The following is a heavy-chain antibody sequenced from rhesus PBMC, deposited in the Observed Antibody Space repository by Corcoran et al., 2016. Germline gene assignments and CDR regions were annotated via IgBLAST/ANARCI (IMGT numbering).Heavy chain of an antibody. V-gene: IGHV4-160*01. D-gene: IGHD5-24*01. J-gene: IGHJ4*01. CDR2: IYGSGGST. CDR3: ARTVGTVYFDY. Sequence: QVQLQESGPGLVKPSETLSLTCAVSGGSISSNYWSWIPQAPGKGLGWIGRIYGSGGSTDYNPSLKSRVTISTDTSKNQFSLKLSSVTAADTAVYYCARTVGTVYFDYWGQGVLVTVSS. CDR1: GGSISSNY.